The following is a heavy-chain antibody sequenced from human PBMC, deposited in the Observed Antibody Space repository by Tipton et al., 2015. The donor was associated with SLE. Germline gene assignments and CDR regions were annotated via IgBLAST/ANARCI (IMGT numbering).Heavy chain of an antibody. CDR2: INHSGST. J-gene: IGHJ3*02. CDR1: GGSFSGYY. CDR3: ARSPQWEPPTFDI. V-gene: IGHV4-34*01. Sequence: TLSLTCAVDGGSFSGYYWSWIRQPPGKGLEWIGEINHSGSTNYNPTLESRVTISVDTSKNQFSLRLNSVTAADTAVYYCARSPQWEPPTFDIWGQGTMVTVSS. D-gene: IGHD1-26*01.